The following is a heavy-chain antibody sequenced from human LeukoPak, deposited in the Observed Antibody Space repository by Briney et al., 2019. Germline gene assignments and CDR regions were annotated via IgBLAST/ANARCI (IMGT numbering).Heavy chain of an antibody. J-gene: IGHJ3*02. V-gene: IGHV1-24*01. CDR3: ATDIVVVVAAYAFDI. D-gene: IGHD2-15*01. CDR2: FDPEDGET. CDR1: GYTLTELS. Sequence: ASVKVSCKVSGYTLTELSMYWVRQAPGKGLEWMGGFDPEDGETIYAQKFQGRVTMTEDTSTDTAYMELSSLRSEDTAVYYCATDIVVVVAAYAFDIWGQGTMVTVSS.